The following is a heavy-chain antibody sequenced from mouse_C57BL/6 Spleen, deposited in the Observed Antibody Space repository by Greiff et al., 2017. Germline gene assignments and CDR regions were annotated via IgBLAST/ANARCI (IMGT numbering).Heavy chain of an antibody. CDR3: ASSVYYGSSYRSFDV. V-gene: IGHV1-64*01. D-gene: IGHD1-1*01. Sequence: QVQLQQPGAELVKPGASVKLSCKASGYNFTSYWMHWVKQRPGQGLEWIGMIHPNSGRTNYTEKFKSKATLTVDKSSSTAYMQLSSLTSEDSAVYYCASSVYYGSSYRSFDVWGTGTTVTVSS. CDR2: IHPNSGRT. J-gene: IGHJ1*03. CDR1: GYNFTSYW.